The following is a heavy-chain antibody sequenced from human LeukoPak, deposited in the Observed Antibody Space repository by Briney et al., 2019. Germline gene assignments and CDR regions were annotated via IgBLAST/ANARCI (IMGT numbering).Heavy chain of an antibody. Sequence: SETLSLTCTVSGGSINSYSWSWIRQPPGKGLEWIGYIYYSGSTYYNPSLKSRVTISVDTSKNQFSLKLSSVTAADTAVYYCARQSDYDYVWWRDDAFDIWGQGTMVTVSS. J-gene: IGHJ3*02. V-gene: IGHV4-59*06. D-gene: IGHD3-16*01. CDR3: ARQSDYDYVWWRDDAFDI. CDR1: GGSINSYS. CDR2: IYYSGST.